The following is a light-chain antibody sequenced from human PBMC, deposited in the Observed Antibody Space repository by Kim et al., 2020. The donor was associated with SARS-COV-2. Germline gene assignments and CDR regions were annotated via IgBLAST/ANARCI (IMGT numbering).Light chain of an antibody. CDR1: SSDIGGYDY. CDR2: DVT. CDR3: SSNVGSNNLV. Sequence: QSALAQPPSASGSPGQSVTISCTGTSSDIGGYDYVSWYQQQHPGKAPRHMIYDVTKRPSGVPDRFSGSKSGNTASLTVSGLQADDEAYYYCSSNVGSNNLVFGGGTQLTVL. V-gene: IGLV2-8*01. J-gene: IGLJ3*02.